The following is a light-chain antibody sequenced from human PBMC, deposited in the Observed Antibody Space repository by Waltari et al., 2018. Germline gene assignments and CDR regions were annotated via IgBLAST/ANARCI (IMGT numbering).Light chain of an antibody. V-gene: IGLV1-44*01. CDR3: AAWDDSLLGV. J-gene: IGLJ3*02. CDR2: SND. CDR1: CSNIRRNI. Sequence: QSVLTPPPSASGTPGQRVTISCSGSCSNIRRNIVNWYQQPPRPAPKLLIYSNDQRPSGVPDRFSGSKSGTSAYLAISGLHSEDEAEYYCAAWDDSLLGVFGGGTKLTVL.